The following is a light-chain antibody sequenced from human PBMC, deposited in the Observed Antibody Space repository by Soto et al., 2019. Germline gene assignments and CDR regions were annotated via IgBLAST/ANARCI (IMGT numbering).Light chain of an antibody. V-gene: IGKV1-6*01. J-gene: IGKJ1*01. Sequence: AIQLTQSPSSLYASVGDRVTITCRASQAIRTALGWYQQKPGKVPQLLIYAASILQSGVPSRFSGSGSGTDFTLTISSLQHEDFATYYCLLDFRYFWAFGQGTKVEIK. CDR1: QAIRTA. CDR3: LLDFRYFWA. CDR2: AAS.